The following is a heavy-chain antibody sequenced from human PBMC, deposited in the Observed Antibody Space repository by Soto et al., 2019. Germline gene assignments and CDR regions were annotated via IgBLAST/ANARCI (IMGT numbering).Heavy chain of an antibody. V-gene: IGHV3-53*01. J-gene: IGHJ6*02. CDR1: GFTVSSGY. CDR2: ILSGGDT. CDR3: ARGYSGRLPRRADYYFAMDV. Sequence: GGSLRLSCAASGFTVSSGYMSWVRQAPGMGLEWVSVILSGGDTYYADSVKGRFTVSRDNSQNTVYLQMNSLRGEDTATYYCARGYSGRLPRRADYYFAMDVWGQGTTVTVSS. D-gene: IGHD2-15*01.